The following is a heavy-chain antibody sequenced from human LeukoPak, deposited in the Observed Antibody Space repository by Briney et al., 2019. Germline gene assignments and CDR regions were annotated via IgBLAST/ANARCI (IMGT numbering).Heavy chain of an antibody. V-gene: IGHV3-23*01. J-gene: IGHJ4*02. CDR1: GFTFTSYA. CDR2: LTGSGDTT. D-gene: IGHD6-13*01. CDR3: AKDIGIAAAGVFDY. Sequence: PGGSLRLSCAASGFTFTSYAMSWVRQAPGKGLEWVSSLTGSGDTTYYTDSVTGRFTISRDNAKNSLYLQMNSLRAEDTALYYCAKDIGIAAAGVFDYWGQGTLVTVSS.